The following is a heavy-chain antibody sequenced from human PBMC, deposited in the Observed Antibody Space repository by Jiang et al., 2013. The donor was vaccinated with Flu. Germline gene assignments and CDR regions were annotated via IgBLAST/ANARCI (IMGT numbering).Heavy chain of an antibody. Sequence: TLVPHLQCLWWLHQWLLLELDPAAPREGTGVDWICLLHWRTNYNPSLKSRVTISVDTSKKQFSLKLNSVTAADTAVYYCARDQPDYGADDAFDIWGQGTMVTVSS. CDR3: ARDQPDYGADDAFDI. D-gene: IGHD4-17*01. J-gene: IGHJ3*02. CDR2: LLHWRT. V-gene: IGHV4-59*01. CDR1: WLHQWLL.